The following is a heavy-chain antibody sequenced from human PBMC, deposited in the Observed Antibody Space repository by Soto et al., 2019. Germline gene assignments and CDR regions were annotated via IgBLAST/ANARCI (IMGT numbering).Heavy chain of an antibody. V-gene: IGHV1-18*01. CDR3: ARGSHILTGSLGFDY. CDR2: ISAYNGNT. Sequence: VASVKVSCKASGYTFTSYGISWVRQAPGQGLEWMGWISAYNGNTNYAQKLQGRVTMTTDTSTSTAYMELRSLRSDDTAVYYCARGSHILTGSLGFDYWGQGTLVTVSS. CDR1: GYTFTSYG. D-gene: IGHD3-9*01. J-gene: IGHJ4*02.